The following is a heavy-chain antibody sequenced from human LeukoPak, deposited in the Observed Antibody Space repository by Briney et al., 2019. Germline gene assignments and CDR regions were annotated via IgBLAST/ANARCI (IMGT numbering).Heavy chain of an antibody. J-gene: IGHJ4*02. CDR3: ARGIRGYSYPMGY. Sequence: GGSLRLSCAASGFMFSSNWMSWVRLAPGKGLEWVANIKEDGTETYYVDSVKGRFTISRDNAKNSLYLQMNSLRVEDTAVYYCARGIRGYSYPMGYWGQGTLVTVSS. D-gene: IGHD5-18*01. V-gene: IGHV3-7*03. CDR2: IKEDGTET. CDR1: GFMFSSNW.